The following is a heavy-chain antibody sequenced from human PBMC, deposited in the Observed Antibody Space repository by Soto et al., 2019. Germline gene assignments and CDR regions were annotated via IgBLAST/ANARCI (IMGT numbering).Heavy chain of an antibody. Sequence: PSETLSLTCAVYGGSFSGYYWSWIRQPPGKGLEWIGEINHSGSTNYNPSLKSRVTISVDTSKNQFSLKLSSVTAADTAVYYCARGFTLQSRTKYCSSTSCPRGRWFDPWGQGTLVTVSS. V-gene: IGHV4-34*01. D-gene: IGHD2-2*01. J-gene: IGHJ5*02. CDR2: INHSGST. CDR1: GGSFSGYY. CDR3: ARGFTLQSRTKYCSSTSCPRGRWFDP.